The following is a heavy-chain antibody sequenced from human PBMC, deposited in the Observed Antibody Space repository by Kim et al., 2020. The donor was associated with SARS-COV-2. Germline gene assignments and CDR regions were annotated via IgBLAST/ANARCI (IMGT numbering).Heavy chain of an antibody. D-gene: IGHD2-21*01. CDR1: GGSISSGSYY. CDR2: IYTSGST. V-gene: IGHV4-61*02. CDR3: ARYIPPKNWFDP. J-gene: IGHJ5*02. Sequence: SETLSLTCTVSGGSISSGSYYWSWIRQPAGKGLEWIGRIYTSGSTNYNPSLKSRVTISVDTSKNQFSLKLSSVTAADTAVYYCARYIPPKNWFDPWGQGTLVTVSS.